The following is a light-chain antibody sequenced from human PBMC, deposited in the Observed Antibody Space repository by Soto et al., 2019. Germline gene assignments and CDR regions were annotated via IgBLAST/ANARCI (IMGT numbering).Light chain of an antibody. V-gene: IGKV1-39*01. CDR1: QSVSNY. J-gene: IGKJ5*01. CDR2: AAS. Sequence: DIQMTQSPSSLSASVGDIVTITCRASQSVSNYLNWYQQKPGKAPTLLIYAASTLQSGVPSRISGSGSGTDFTLTISSLQPEDFATYYCQQSYRTPTFGQGTRLEIK. CDR3: QQSYRTPT.